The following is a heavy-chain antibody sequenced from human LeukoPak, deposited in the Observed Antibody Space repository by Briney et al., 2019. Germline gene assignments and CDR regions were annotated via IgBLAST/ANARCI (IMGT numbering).Heavy chain of an antibody. D-gene: IGHD2-2*01. CDR3: ARLFSGYGVVPAAIDY. Sequence: GESLKISCKGSEYSFTRYWIGWVRQKPGKGLEWMGIIYPDDSNTIYSPSFQGQVTISVDKSLNTAYLQWSSLKASDTAMYYCARLFSGYGVVPAAIDYWGQGTLVTVSS. CDR2: IYPDDSNT. CDR1: EYSFTRYW. V-gene: IGHV5-51*01. J-gene: IGHJ4*02.